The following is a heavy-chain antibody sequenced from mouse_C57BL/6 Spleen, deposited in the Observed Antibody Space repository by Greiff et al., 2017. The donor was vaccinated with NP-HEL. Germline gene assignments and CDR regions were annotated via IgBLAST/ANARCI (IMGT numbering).Heavy chain of an antibody. CDR2: IRLKSDNYAT. D-gene: IGHD2-5*01. CDR1: GFTFSNYW. Sequence: EVQLVESGGGLVQPGGSMKLSCVASGFTFSNYWMNWVRQSPEKGLEWVAQIRLKSDNYATHYAESVKGRFTISRADSKSSVYLQMNNLRAEDTGIYYCTSNYAFDYWGQGTTLTVSS. V-gene: IGHV6-3*01. CDR3: TSNYAFDY. J-gene: IGHJ2*01.